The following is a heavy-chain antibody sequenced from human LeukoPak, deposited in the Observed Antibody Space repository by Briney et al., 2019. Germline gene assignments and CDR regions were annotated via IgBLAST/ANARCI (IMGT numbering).Heavy chain of an antibody. CDR1: GGSINSYY. J-gene: IGHJ6*02. CDR2: IYHSGST. V-gene: IGHV4-59*01. D-gene: IGHD4-11*01. Sequence: SETLSLTCTVSGGSINSYYWSWIRQPPGKGLEWIAYIYHSGSTNYNPSLKSRVTISVDTSKNQFSLKLSSVTAADTAVYFCARNNYVTHFYGLDVWGQGTTVTVSS. CDR3: ARNNYVTHFYGLDV.